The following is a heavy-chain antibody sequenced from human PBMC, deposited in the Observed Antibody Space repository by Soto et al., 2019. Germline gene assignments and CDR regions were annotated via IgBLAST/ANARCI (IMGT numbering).Heavy chain of an antibody. CDR2: ISYDGSNK. V-gene: IGHV3-30*18. CDR3: AKDRGFCNGGSCYGIDY. CDR1: GFTFSSYG. D-gene: IGHD2-15*01. J-gene: IGHJ4*02. Sequence: QVQLVESGGGVVQPGRSLRLSCAASGFTFSSYGMHWVRQAPGKGLEWGAVISYDGSNKYHSDSVKGRFTISRDNSKNTLFLQMNSLRAEDTAVYHCAKDRGFCNGGSCYGIDYWGQGALVTVSS.